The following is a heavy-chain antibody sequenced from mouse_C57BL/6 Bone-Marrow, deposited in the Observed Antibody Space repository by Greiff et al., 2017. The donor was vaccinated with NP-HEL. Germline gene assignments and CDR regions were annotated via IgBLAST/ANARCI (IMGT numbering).Heavy chain of an antibody. V-gene: IGHV1-69*01. Sequence: QVQLQQSGAELVMPGASVKLSCKASGYTFTSYWMHWVKQRPGQGLEWIGEIDPSDSYTNYNQKFECKSTLTVDKSSSTAYMQLSSLTSEDSAVYYCARQLRLRFDYWGQGTTLTVSS. J-gene: IGHJ2*01. CDR3: ARQLRLRFDY. D-gene: IGHD3-2*02. CDR1: GYTFTSYW. CDR2: IDPSDSYT.